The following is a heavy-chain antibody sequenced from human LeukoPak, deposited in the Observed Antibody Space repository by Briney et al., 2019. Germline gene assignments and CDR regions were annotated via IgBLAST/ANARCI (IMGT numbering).Heavy chain of an antibody. CDR1: GGSFSGYY. CDR2: INHRGST. CDR3: ARRYVDPGTWNGYYFDY. D-gene: IGHD1-1*01. Sequence: PSETLSLTCAVYGGSFSGYYWTWIRQTPGEGLEWIGEINHRGSTNYNPSLESRVTISVDTSKNHFSLDLTSVTAADTAVYYCARRYVDPGTWNGYYFDYWGQGTLVTVSS. V-gene: IGHV4-34*01. J-gene: IGHJ4*02.